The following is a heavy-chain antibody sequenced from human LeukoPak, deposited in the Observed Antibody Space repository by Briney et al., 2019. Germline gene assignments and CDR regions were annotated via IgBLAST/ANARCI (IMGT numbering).Heavy chain of an antibody. Sequence: PSETLSLTCTVSGGSISSSSYSWGWIRQPPGKGLEWIGSIYYSGSTYYNPSLKSRVTISVDTSKNQFSLKLSSVTAADTAVYYCAARDETVYWGQGTLVTVSS. D-gene: IGHD2-21*02. CDR3: AARDETVY. CDR2: IYYSGST. J-gene: IGHJ4*02. V-gene: IGHV4-39*07. CDR1: GGSISSSSYS.